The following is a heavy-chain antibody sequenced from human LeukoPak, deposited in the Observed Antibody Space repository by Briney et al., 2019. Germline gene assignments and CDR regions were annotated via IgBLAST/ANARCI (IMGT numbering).Heavy chain of an antibody. V-gene: IGHV4-38-2*02. Sequence: SETLSLTCSVSGYSISSGYSWAWIRQSPGKGLEWIGNIYHSGSTDHNPSLKSRVTISVDTSKNQFSLKLSSVTAADTAVYYCASTTPSGYDSWFDPWGEGTLVTVSS. J-gene: IGHJ5*02. D-gene: IGHD5-12*01. CDR3: ASTTPSGYDSWFDP. CDR2: IYHSGST. CDR1: GYSISSGYS.